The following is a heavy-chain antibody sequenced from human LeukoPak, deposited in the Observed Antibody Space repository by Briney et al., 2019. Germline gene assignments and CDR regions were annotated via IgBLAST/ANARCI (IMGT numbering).Heavy chain of an antibody. CDR1: GFTFSSYG. J-gene: IGHJ4*02. CDR2: ISGSGGST. V-gene: IGHV3-23*01. Sequence: GGSLRLSCAASGFTFSSYGMSWVRQAPGKGLEWVSAISGSGGSTYYADSVKGRFTISRDNSKNTLYLQMNSLRAEDTAVYYCAKDVHWYDSSGLFDYWGQGTLVTVSS. CDR3: AKDVHWYDSSGLFDY. D-gene: IGHD3-22*01.